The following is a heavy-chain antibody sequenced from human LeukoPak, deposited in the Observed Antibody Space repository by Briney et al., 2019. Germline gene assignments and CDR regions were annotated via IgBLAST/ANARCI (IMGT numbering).Heavy chain of an antibody. J-gene: IGHJ4*02. CDR3: ASRRFPAGMDY. Sequence: PSETLSLTCAVYGGSFSGYYWSWIRQPPGKGLEWIGEINHSGSTNYNPSLKSRVTISVDTSKNQFSLKLSSVTAADTAVYYCASRRFPAGMDYWGQGTLVTVSS. V-gene: IGHV4-34*01. CDR1: GGSFSGYY. D-gene: IGHD2-2*01. CDR2: INHSGST.